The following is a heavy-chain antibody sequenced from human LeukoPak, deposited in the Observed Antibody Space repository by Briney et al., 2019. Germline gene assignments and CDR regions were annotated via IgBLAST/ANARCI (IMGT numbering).Heavy chain of an antibody. CDR1: GGTFSSYA. V-gene: IGHV1-69*13. CDR2: IIPIFGTA. CDR3: ARVFYGPNWFDP. J-gene: IGHJ5*02. Sequence: GASVKVSRKASGGTFSSYAISWVRQAPGQGLEWMGGIIPIFGTANYAQKFQGRVTITADESTSTAYMELSSLRSDDTAVYYCARVFYGPNWFDPWGQGTLVTVSS. D-gene: IGHD2/OR15-2a*01.